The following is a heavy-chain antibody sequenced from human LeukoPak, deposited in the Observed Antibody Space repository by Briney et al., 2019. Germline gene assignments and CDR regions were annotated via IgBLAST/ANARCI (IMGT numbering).Heavy chain of an antibody. Sequence: PGGSLRLSCAASGFTFSSYSMNWVRQAPGKGLEWVSSISSSSSYIYYADSVKGRFTISRDNAKNSLYLQMNSLRAEDTAVYYCARVHVGTDMVDLDYWGQGTLVTVSS. CDR3: ARVHVGTDMVDLDY. V-gene: IGHV3-21*01. CDR1: GFTFSSYS. J-gene: IGHJ4*02. D-gene: IGHD5-18*01. CDR2: ISSSSSYI.